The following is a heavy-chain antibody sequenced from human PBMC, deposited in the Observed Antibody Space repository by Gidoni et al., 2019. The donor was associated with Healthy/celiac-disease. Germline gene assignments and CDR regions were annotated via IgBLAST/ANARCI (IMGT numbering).Heavy chain of an antibody. D-gene: IGHD4-4*01. CDR3: AKSDYSSVRALDY. J-gene: IGHJ4*02. V-gene: IGHV3-9*01. CDR2: ISWNSGSI. Sequence: EVQLVESGGGLVQPGRSLRLSCAASGFTFDDYAMHWVRQAPGKGLEWVSGISWNSGSIGYADSVKGRFTISRDNAKNSLYLQMNSLRAEDTALYYCAKSDYSSVRALDYWGQGTLVTVSS. CDR1: GFTFDDYA.